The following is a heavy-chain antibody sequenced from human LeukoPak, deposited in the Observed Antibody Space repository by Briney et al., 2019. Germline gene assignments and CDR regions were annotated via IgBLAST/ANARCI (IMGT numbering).Heavy chain of an antibody. Sequence: KPSETLSLTCAVYGGSFSGYYWSWIRQPPGKGLEWIGEINHSGSTNYNPSLKSRVTISVDTSKNQFSLKLSSVTAADTAVYYCAREDYYDSSGYYLIDYWGQGTLVTVSS. CDR1: GGSFSGYY. V-gene: IGHV4-34*01. J-gene: IGHJ4*02. D-gene: IGHD3-22*01. CDR3: AREDYYDSSGYYLIDY. CDR2: INHSGST.